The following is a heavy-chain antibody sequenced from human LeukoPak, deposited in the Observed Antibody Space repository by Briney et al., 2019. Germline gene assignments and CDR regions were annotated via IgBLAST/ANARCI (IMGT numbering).Heavy chain of an antibody. J-gene: IGHJ4*02. CDR1: GGSISSYY. Sequence: SETLSLTCTVSGGSISSYYWSWIRQPPEKGLEWIGYIYYSGSTNYNPSLKSRVTISVDTSKNQFSLNLSSVTAADTAVYYCARATSVGAYDFWSGYYVPCFDYWGQGTLVAVSS. CDR2: IYYSGST. V-gene: IGHV4-59*12. CDR3: ARATSVGAYDFWSGYYVPCFDY. D-gene: IGHD3-3*01.